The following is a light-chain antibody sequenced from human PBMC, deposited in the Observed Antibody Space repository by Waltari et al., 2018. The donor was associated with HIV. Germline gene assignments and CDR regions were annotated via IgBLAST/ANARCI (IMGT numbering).Light chain of an antibody. CDR1: ISDVGAYNL. CDR3: CSYVSEIVPCV. V-gene: IGLV2-23*02. Sequence: QTALTQPASVSGSPGTSITISCTGTISDVGAYNLVSWYPQHPGKAPRLIIYDVSERPAGVSNRFTGSKSGNTASLTISGLQAEDEADYYCCSYVSEIVPCVFGGGTKLTVL. J-gene: IGLJ3*02. CDR2: DVS.